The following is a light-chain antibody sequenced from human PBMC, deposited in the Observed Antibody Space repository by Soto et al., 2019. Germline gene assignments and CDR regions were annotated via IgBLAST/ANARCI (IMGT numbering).Light chain of an antibody. Sequence: DILMTQSPASLAVSLGERATINCKSSQSFLYSSNNKNYLAWYQQKPGQPPKLLIYWASTRESGVPDRFSGSGSGTDFTLTISSLQAEDVAVYYCQQYYSSPQIFGGGTKVDIK. CDR3: QQYYSSPQI. CDR2: WAS. J-gene: IGKJ4*01. CDR1: QSFLYSSNNKNY. V-gene: IGKV4-1*01.